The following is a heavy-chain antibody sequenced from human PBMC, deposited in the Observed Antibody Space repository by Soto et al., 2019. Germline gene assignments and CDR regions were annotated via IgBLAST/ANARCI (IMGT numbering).Heavy chain of an antibody. V-gene: IGHV4-4*07. CDR1: GGSISSYY. Sequence: LETLSLTCTVSGGSISSYYWSWIRQPAGKGLEWIGRIYTSGSTNYNPSLKSRVTMSVDTSKNQFSLKLSSVTAADTAVYYCARGSSGWWGARIDYWGQGTLVTVSS. CDR3: ARGSSGWWGARIDY. D-gene: IGHD6-19*01. CDR2: IYTSGST. J-gene: IGHJ4*02.